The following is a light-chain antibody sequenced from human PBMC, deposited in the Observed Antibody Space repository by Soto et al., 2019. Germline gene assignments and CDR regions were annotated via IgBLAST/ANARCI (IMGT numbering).Light chain of an antibody. CDR1: QSISNW. Sequence: DIQMTQSPSTLPASVGDRVTITCRVSQSISNWLAWYQQKKGKAPKLLIYKASSLESGVPSSFSGSGSGTEFILTISSLQPDDFATYYCQQYNSYSSITFGQGTRLEIK. CDR3: QQYNSYSSIT. CDR2: KAS. J-gene: IGKJ5*01. V-gene: IGKV1-5*03.